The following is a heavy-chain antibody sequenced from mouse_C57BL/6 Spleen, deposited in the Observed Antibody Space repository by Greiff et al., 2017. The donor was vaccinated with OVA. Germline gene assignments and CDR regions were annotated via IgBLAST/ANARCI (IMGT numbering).Heavy chain of an antibody. J-gene: IGHJ3*01. D-gene: IGHD1-2*01. Sequence: VQLQESGAELVKPGASVKLSCKASGYTFTEYTIHWVKQRSGQGLEWIGWFYPGSGSIKYNEKFKDKATLTADKSSSTVYMELSRLTSEDSAVYFCARHEEESLLRSPWFAYWGQGTLVTVSA. CDR2: FYPGSGSI. CDR1: GYTFTEYT. V-gene: IGHV1-62-2*01. CDR3: ARHEEESLLRSPWFAY.